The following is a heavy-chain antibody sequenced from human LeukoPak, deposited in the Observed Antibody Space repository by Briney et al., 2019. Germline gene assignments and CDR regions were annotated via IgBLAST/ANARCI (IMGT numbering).Heavy chain of an antibody. V-gene: IGHV3-53*01. Sequence: GGSLRLSCAASGFTVSSNYMSWARQAPGKGLEWVSVIYSGGSTYYADSVKGRFTISRDNSKNTLYLQMNSLRAEDTAVYYCARGGGSGSGYYYYGMDVWGQGTTVTVSS. D-gene: IGHD3-10*01. CDR1: GFTVSSNY. CDR2: IYSGGST. CDR3: ARGGGSGSGYYYYGMDV. J-gene: IGHJ6*02.